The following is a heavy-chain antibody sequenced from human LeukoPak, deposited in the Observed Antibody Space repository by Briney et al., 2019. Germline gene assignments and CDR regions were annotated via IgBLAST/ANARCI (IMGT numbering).Heavy chain of an antibody. Sequence: SETLSLTCTVSGGSISSYYWSWIRQPPGKGLEWIGYIYYSGSTNYNPSLKSRVTISVDTSKNQFSLKLSSVTAADTAVNYCARGAGTQILTGYYYWGQGTLVTVSS. D-gene: IGHD3-9*01. CDR3: ARGAGTQILTGYYY. J-gene: IGHJ4*02. CDR1: GGSISSYY. V-gene: IGHV4-59*01. CDR2: IYYSGST.